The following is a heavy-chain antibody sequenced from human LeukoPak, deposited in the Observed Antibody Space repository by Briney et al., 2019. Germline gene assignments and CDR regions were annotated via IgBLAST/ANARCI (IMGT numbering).Heavy chain of an antibody. J-gene: IGHJ4*02. CDR1: GGTFSSYA. D-gene: IGHD1-26*01. V-gene: IGHV1-69*05. CDR3: AREIVGAYYFDY. Sequence: SVKVSCKASGGTFSSYAISWVRQAPGQGLEWMGGIIPIFGTANYAQKFQGRVTITTGESTSTAYMELSSLRSEDTAVYYCAREIVGAYYFDYWGQGTLVTVSS. CDR2: IIPIFGTA.